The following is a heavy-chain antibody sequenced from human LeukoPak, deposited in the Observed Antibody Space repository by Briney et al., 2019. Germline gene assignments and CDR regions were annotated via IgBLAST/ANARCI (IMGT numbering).Heavy chain of an antibody. CDR3: ASYYDSSGYYIRPFQH. Sequence: GGSLRLSCAASGFTFSSYAMHWVRQAPGKGLEWVAVISYDGSNKYYADSVKGRFTISRDNSKNTLYLQMNSLRAEDTAVYYCASYYDSSGYYIRPFQHWGQGTLVTVSS. J-gene: IGHJ1*01. CDR1: GFTFSSYA. D-gene: IGHD3-22*01. CDR2: ISYDGSNK. V-gene: IGHV3-30-3*01.